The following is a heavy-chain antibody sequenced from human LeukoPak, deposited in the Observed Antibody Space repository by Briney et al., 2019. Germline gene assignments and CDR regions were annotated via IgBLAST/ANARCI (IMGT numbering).Heavy chain of an antibody. Sequence: GGSLRLSCAASGLTISRNYMSWVRQAPGKGLEWVSVIYIGGGTHYADSVRGRFTLSRDNSKNTLYLQMNSLRAEDTAVYYCACGPWDFDYWGQGTQVTVSS. CDR3: ACGPWDFDY. CDR1: GLTISRNY. D-gene: IGHD1-26*01. J-gene: IGHJ4*02. V-gene: IGHV3-66*01. CDR2: IYIGGGT.